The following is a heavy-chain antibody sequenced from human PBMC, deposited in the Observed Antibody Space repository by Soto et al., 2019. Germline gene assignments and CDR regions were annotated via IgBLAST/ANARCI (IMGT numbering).Heavy chain of an antibody. V-gene: IGHV3-73*02. J-gene: IGHJ4*02. CDR3: TRQGAGGTMVPY. Sequence: EVPLVESGGGLVQPGGSLKLSCAASGFTFSGSAMHWVRQASGKGLEWVGRIRSKANSYATAYAASVKGRFTISRDDSKNTAYLQMNSLNTEDTAVYYCTRQGAGGTMVPYWGQGTLVTVSS. CDR2: IRSKANSYAT. CDR1: GFTFSGSA. D-gene: IGHD3-10*01.